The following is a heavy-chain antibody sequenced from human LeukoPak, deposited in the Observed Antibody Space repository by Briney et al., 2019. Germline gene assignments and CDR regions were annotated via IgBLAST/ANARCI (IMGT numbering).Heavy chain of an antibody. V-gene: IGHV4-34*01. Sequence: PSETLSLTCAVYGVSFSVYYWSWIRQPPGKGLEWIWEINHSGSTNYNPSLKSRVTISVDTSKNQFSLKLSSVTAADTAVYYCASSTIQLWLGHYYYMDVWGKGTTVTVSS. D-gene: IGHD5-18*01. CDR3: ASSTIQLWLGHYYYMDV. J-gene: IGHJ6*03. CDR1: GVSFSVYY. CDR2: INHSGST.